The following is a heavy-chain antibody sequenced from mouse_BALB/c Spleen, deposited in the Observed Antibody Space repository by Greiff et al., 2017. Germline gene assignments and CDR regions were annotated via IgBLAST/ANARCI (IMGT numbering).Heavy chain of an antibody. CDR2: IDPSDSYT. V-gene: IGHV1-69*02. CDR3: ARWATAPFDY. Sequence: QVQLQQPGAELVKPGASVKLSCKASGYTFTSYWMHWVKQRPGQGLEWIGEIDPSDSYTNYNQKFKGKATLTVDKSSSTAYMQLSSLTSEDSAVYYCARWATAPFDYWGQGTTLTVSS. D-gene: IGHD1-2*01. CDR1: GYTFTSYW. J-gene: IGHJ2*01.